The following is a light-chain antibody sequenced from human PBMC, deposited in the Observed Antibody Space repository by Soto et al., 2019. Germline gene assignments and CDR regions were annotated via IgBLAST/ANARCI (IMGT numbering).Light chain of an antibody. Sequence: DIQLTQSPIFLSASVGDRVTISCRASQAILNYLAWYQQKPGKAPNLLIFGASTLQSGVPSRFSGSGSRTEFTLTITSLHTQSYAPYDCQQLNSNPRTFGQGTKVDSK. J-gene: IGKJ2*01. CDR1: QAILNY. CDR2: GAS. V-gene: IGKV1-9*01. CDR3: QQLNSNPRT.